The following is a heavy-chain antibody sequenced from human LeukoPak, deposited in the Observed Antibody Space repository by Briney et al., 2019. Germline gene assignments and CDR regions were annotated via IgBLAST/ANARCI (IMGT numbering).Heavy chain of an antibody. CDR3: ARNRLRPNDFDY. CDR2: IIPIFGTA. V-gene: IGHV1-69*01. D-gene: IGHD4-17*01. CDR1: GGTFSSYA. Sequence: SVKVSCKASGGTFSSYAISWVRQAPGQGLEWMGGIIPIFGTANYAQKFQGRVTITADESTSTAYMELSSLRSEDTAVYYCARNRLRPNDFDYWGQGTLVTVSS. J-gene: IGHJ4*02.